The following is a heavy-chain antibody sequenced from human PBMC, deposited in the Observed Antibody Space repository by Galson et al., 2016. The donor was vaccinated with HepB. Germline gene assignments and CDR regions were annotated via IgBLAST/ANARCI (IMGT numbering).Heavy chain of an antibody. CDR1: GYTFTTFG. CDR3: ARTLGSFSYYAMDV. D-gene: IGHD3-10*01. J-gene: IGHJ6*02. CDR2: ISPYRGDT. V-gene: IGHV1-18*01. Sequence: SVKVSCKASGYTFTTFGVSWVRQAPGQGLEWMGWISPYRGDTNYAPSLQGRVTLTTDTSTNTAYMDLRSLRSDDTAVYFCARTLGSFSYYAMDVWGQGTTVTVSS.